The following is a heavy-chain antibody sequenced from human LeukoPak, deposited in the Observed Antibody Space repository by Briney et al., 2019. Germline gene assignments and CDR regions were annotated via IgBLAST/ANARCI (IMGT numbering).Heavy chain of an antibody. CDR2: IYHSGST. Sequence: PSETLSLTCAVSGGSISSGGYSWSWIRQPPGKGLEWIGYIYHSGSTYYNPSLKSRVTMSVDRSKNQFSLKLSSVTAADTAVYYCAQGLYYFDYWGQGPLVTVSS. V-gene: IGHV4-30-2*01. CDR3: AQGLYYFDY. J-gene: IGHJ4*02. CDR1: GGSISSGGYS.